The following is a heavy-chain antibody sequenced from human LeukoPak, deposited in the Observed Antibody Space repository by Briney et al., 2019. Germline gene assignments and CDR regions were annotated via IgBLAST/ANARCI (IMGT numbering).Heavy chain of an antibody. D-gene: IGHD2-2*01. CDR2: NYFSGRT. J-gene: IGHJ4*02. CDR3: ARAGGVPASFDY. Sequence: SETLSLTCTVSGGSISNSFYYWGWIPQPPGKGLEWNGSNYFSGRTSYNPALESRVSISVDTSKNQFSLKLNSVTAADTAVYYCARAGGVPASFDYWGQGTLVTVSS. CDR1: GGSISNSFYY. V-gene: IGHV4-39*07.